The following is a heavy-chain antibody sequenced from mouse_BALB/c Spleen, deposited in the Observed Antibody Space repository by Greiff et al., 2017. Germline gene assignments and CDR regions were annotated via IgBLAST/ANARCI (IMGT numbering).Heavy chain of an antibody. J-gene: IGHJ3*01. V-gene: IGHV1S16*01. CDR2: INPSNGGT. CDR1: GYTFTSYY. Sequence: VQLQQPGAELVKPGASVKLSCKASGYTFTSYYMYWVKQRPGQGLEWIGGINPSNGGTNFNEKFKSKATLTVGKSSSTAYMQLSSLTSEDSAVYYCTTGRSSWFAYWGQGTLVTVSA. CDR3: TTGRSSWFAY.